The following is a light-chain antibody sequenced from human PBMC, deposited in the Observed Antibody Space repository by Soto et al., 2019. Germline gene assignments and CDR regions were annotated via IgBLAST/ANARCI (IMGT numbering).Light chain of an antibody. CDR1: SSDVGGYNY. Sequence: QSALAQPASVSGSPGQSITISCTGTSSDVGGYNYVSWYQQYPGKAPKLMIYEVSNRPSGVSDRFSASKSGNTASLTISGLQAEDEADYYCSSYTSSTTGDVFGTGTKVTVL. CDR3: SSYTSSTTGDV. V-gene: IGLV2-14*01. CDR2: EVS. J-gene: IGLJ1*01.